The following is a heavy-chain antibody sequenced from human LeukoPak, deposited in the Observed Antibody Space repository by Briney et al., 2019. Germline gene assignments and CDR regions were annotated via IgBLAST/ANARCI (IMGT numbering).Heavy chain of an antibody. J-gene: IGHJ4*02. CDR2: ISSSGGTT. V-gene: IGHV3-64D*06. Sequence: PGGSLRLSCSASGFTFSHYAMHWVHQAPGKGLEYVSAISSSGGTTNYADSVKGRFTISRDNSKNALYLQMSSLGVEDTAMYYCVKVGGCTGGTCYYSDYWGQGTLVTVSS. D-gene: IGHD2-8*02. CDR3: VKVGGCTGGTCYYSDY. CDR1: GFTFSHYA.